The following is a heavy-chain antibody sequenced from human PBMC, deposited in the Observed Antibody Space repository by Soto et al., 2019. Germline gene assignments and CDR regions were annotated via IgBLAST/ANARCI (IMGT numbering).Heavy chain of an antibody. V-gene: IGHV3-30*04. J-gene: IGHJ5*02. CDR2: ISYHGRAE. CDR3: ARGRFSTTLYAGFDP. Sequence: LGLSCEACGLTFTSYANHLVRRVGGKRLEWVAAISYHGRAEYYADSVKGRFSISRDNSKNTLNLQMNSLRAEDTAVYYCARGRFSTTLYAGFDPWGQGTLVTVSS. CDR1: GLTFTSYA. D-gene: IGHD2-2*01.